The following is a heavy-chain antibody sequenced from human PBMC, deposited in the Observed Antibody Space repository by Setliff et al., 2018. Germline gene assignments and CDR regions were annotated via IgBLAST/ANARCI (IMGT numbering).Heavy chain of an antibody. D-gene: IGHD1-20*01. Sequence: ASVKVSCKASGYTFSSYSMHWVRQAPGQRLEWMGWINAANENTQYSKKFQGRLTITRDTSANTAYMELSSLRSEDTALYYCARYNWNTNWFDPWGQGTLFTVSS. J-gene: IGHJ5*02. CDR1: GYTFSSYS. CDR3: ARYNWNTNWFDP. V-gene: IGHV1-3*01. CDR2: INAANENT.